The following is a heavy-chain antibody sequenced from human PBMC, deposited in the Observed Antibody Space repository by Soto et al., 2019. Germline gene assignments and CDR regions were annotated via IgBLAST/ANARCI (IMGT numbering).Heavy chain of an antibody. J-gene: IGHJ4*02. V-gene: IGHV4-30-4*01. CDR1: GDSISNANYY. Sequence: SETLSLTCTVSGDSISNANYYWSWIRQPPGKGLEWIAYIYYIGTTYYSSSLKSRLTISVDTSKNQFSLKLSSVTAADTAVYYCATVATTVTTWYFDYWGQGSLVTVSS. CDR3: ATVATTVTTWYFDY. D-gene: IGHD4-17*01. CDR2: IYYIGTT.